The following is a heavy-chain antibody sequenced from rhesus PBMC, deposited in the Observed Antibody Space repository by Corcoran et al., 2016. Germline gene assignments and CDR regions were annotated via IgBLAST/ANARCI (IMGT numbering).Heavy chain of an antibody. CDR1: GYTFTSYY. Sequence: QVQLVQSGAEVKKPGASVKLSCKASGYTFTSYYINLVRQAPGQVLEWMGWINPINGKTGYAQKFQGRVTMTRDTSTSTAYMELSSLRSEDTAVYYCTRSRITMVVVIEGSFDYWGQGVLVTVSS. D-gene: IGHD3-28*01. CDR3: TRSRITMVVVIEGSFDY. J-gene: IGHJ4*01. V-gene: IGHV1S9*01. CDR2: INPINGKT.